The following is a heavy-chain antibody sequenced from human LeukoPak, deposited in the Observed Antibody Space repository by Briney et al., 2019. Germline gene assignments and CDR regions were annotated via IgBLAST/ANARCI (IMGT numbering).Heavy chain of an antibody. J-gene: IGHJ5*02. Sequence: SETLSLTCTVSGGSISSGGYYWSWIRQPPGKGLEWIGYIYHSGSTYYNPSLKSRVTISVDRSKNQFSLKLSSVTAADTAVYYCARSRYSSSRITNWFDPWGQGTLVTVSS. CDR3: ARSRYSSSRITNWFDP. CDR2: IYHSGST. V-gene: IGHV4-30-2*01. CDR1: GGSISSGGYY. D-gene: IGHD6-13*01.